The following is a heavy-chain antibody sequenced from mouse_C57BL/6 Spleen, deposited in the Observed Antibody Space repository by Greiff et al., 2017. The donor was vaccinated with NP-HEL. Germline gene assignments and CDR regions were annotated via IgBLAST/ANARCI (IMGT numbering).Heavy chain of an antibody. J-gene: IGHJ4*01. Sequence: VQLQQSGPELVKPGASVKIPCKASGYTFTDYNMDWVKQSHGKSLEWIGDINPNNGGTIYNEKFKGKATLTVDKSSSTAYMALRSLTSEDTAVYYCARGYYYGDAMDDWGQGTAVTVAS. CDR2: INPNNGGT. D-gene: IGHD1-1*01. CDR3: ARGYYYGDAMDD. CDR1: GYTFTDYN. V-gene: IGHV1-18*01.